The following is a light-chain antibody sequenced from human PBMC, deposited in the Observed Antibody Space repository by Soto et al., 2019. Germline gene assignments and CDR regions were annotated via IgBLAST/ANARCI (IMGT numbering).Light chain of an antibody. CDR3: QQYGSSSSWT. CDR2: GAS. J-gene: IGKJ1*01. V-gene: IGKV3-20*01. CDR1: QSIAIDY. Sequence: EIVLTQSPATLSLSPGERATLSCRASQSIAIDYLAWYQQRPGQAPRLLIYGASSRASGVPDRFSGSGSGTDFTLTINTLEPEDFAVYYCQQYGSSSSWTFGQGTKVEI.